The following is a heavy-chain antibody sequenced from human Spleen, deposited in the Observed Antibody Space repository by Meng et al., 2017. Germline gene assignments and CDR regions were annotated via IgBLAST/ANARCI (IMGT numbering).Heavy chain of an antibody. CDR2: INPNSGGG. CDR1: GGTFSDSA. J-gene: IGHJ4*02. CDR3: ARDEDISAAGKLFGDY. V-gene: IGHV1-2*06. Sequence: HVPLVQSGVEVKKPGSSVKVSCKASGGTFSDSAINWVLQAPGQGLEWMGRINPNSGGGNYAQKFQERVTMTRDTSISTAFMELSGLRSDDTAMYYCARDEDISAAGKLFGDYWGQGTLVTVSS. D-gene: IGHD6-13*01.